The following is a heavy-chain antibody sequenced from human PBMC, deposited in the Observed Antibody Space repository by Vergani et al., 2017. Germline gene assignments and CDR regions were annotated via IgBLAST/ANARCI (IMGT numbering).Heavy chain of an antibody. V-gene: IGHV4-39*01. CDR2: SGTT. J-gene: IGHJ4*02. CDR3: ARQPLVSTVITAYYFDF. Sequence: QLQLQESGPGLVKPSETLSLTCTVSGGPISSSAYSWGWIRQPPGKGLEWIGSGTTYYNPSLRSRVTISVDTSKNQFSLNLNSVTAADTAVNYCARQPLVSTVITAYYFDFWGQGTLVTVSS. D-gene: IGHD3-10*01. CDR1: GGPISSSAYS.